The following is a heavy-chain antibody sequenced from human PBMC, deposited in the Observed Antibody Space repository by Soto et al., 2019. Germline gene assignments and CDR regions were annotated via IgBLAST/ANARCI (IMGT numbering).Heavy chain of an antibody. Sequence: SQTLSLTCAISADSVSSHSAAWNWIRQSPSRGLEWLGRTYYRSKWYNDYAVAVKSRITINPDTSKNQFSLQLSSVTPEATAVYYCATAPRIGSSWPLDYWCQGTLISVSS. J-gene: IGHJ4*02. V-gene: IGHV6-1*01. CDR3: ATAPRIGSSWPLDY. CDR1: ADSVSSHSAA. CDR2: TYYRSKWYN. D-gene: IGHD6-13*01.